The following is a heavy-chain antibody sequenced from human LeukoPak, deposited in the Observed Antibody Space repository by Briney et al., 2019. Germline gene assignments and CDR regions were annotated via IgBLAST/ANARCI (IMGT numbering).Heavy chain of an antibody. Sequence: ASVKVSCKASGYTFTGYYIHWVRQAPGQGLEWMGPINPNSGGTNYAQKFQGRVTMTRDTSISTAYIELSRLRSDDTAVYYCARDLGHYYDSSGYYWGSNAFDIWGQGTMVTVSS. CDR1: GYTFTGYY. J-gene: IGHJ3*02. D-gene: IGHD3-22*01. V-gene: IGHV1-2*06. CDR2: INPNSGGT. CDR3: ARDLGHYYDSSGYYWGSNAFDI.